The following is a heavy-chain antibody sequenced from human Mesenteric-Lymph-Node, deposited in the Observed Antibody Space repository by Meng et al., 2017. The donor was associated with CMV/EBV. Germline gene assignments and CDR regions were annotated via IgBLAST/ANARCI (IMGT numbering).Heavy chain of an antibody. CDR1: RGSITNYY. CDR3: AGFRGGKPFDY. D-gene: IGHD2-15*01. V-gene: IGHV4-59*01. J-gene: IGHJ4*02. CDR2: IFYTGST. Sequence: SETLSLTCTISRGSITNYYYNWIRQPPGKGLEWIGYIFYTGSTNYNPSLESRVIISVDTSKNQFSLKLSSVTAADTAVYYCAGFRGGKPFDYWGQGTLVTVSS.